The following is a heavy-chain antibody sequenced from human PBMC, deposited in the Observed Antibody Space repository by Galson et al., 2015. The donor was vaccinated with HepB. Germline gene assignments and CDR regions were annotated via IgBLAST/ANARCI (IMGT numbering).Heavy chain of an antibody. J-gene: IGHJ5*02. CDR1: GFTFDDYA. CDR2: ISWNSGSI. V-gene: IGHV3-9*01. Sequence: SLRLSCAASGFTFDDYAMHWVRQAPGEGLEWVSGISWNSGSIGYADSVKGRFTISRDNAKKSLYLQMNSLRAEDTALYYCAKGGSTSWGTLNWFDPWGQGTLVTVSS. D-gene: IGHD2-2*01. CDR3: AKGGSTSWGTLNWFDP.